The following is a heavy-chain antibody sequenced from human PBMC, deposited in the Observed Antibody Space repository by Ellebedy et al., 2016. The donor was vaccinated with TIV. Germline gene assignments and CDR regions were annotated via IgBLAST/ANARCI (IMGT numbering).Heavy chain of an antibody. CDR1: GYSFTSYW. J-gene: IGHJ4*02. V-gene: IGHV5-51*01. CDR2: IYPVDSDT. Sequence: GESLKISXKGPGYSFTSYWIGWARQMPGKGLEWMGIIYPVDSDTRYSPSFQGQVTISADKSISTAYLQWSSLKASDTAMYYWARPISSYDYGAEYYFDYWGQGTLVTVSS. CDR3: ARPISSYDYGAEYYFDY. D-gene: IGHD4-17*01.